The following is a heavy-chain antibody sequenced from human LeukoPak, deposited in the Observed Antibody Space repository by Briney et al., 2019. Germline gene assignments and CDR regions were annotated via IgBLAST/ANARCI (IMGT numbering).Heavy chain of an antibody. V-gene: IGHV3-23*01. Sequence: PGGSLTLSCAASGFTFSNYAMRWVRQAPGKGLEWVSAITDSGGNTYYAHSLKGRFTISRDNSKNTVFLQMNSLKAEDTAVYYCAKWGDYDVLTGYYVSDYWGQGTLVSVSS. D-gene: IGHD3-9*01. CDR2: ITDSGGNT. CDR1: GFTFSNYA. CDR3: AKWGDYDVLTGYYVSDY. J-gene: IGHJ4*02.